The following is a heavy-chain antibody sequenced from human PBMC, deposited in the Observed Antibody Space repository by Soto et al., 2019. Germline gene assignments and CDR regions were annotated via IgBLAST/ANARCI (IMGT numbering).Heavy chain of an antibody. D-gene: IGHD1-1*01. CDR1: GGTFSSYA. V-gene: IGHV1-69*06. CDR3: AKTMAKIATIGAIDY. CDR2: IIPIFGTA. J-gene: IGHJ4*02. Sequence: QVQLVQSGAEVKKPGSSVKVSCKASGGTFSSYAISWVRQAPGQGLEWMGGIIPIFGTANYAQKFQGRVTITADKSTSTAYMELRSMRSENTAVYYCAKTMAKIATIGAIDYLGQGTLVTVSS.